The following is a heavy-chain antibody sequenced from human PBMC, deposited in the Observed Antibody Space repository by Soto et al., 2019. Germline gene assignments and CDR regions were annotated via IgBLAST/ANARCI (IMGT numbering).Heavy chain of an antibody. CDR3: ARAKGTYYYYMDV. CDR1: GGSFSGYY. D-gene: IGHD1-7*01. V-gene: IGHV4-34*01. CDR2: INHSGST. Sequence: SETLSLTCAVYGGSFSGYYWSWIRQPPGKGLEWIGEINHSGSTNYNPSLKSRVTISVDTSKNQFSLKLSSVTAADTAVYYCARAKGTYYYYMDVWGNGTTVTVSS. J-gene: IGHJ6*03.